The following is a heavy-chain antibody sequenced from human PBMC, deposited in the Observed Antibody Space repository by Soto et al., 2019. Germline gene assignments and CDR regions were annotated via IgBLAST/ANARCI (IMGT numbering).Heavy chain of an antibody. D-gene: IGHD5-18*01. Sequence: SETLSLTCAVSGGSISSGGYSWSWIRQPPGKGLEWIGYIYHSGSTYYNPSLKSRVTISVDRSKNQFSLKLSSVTAADTAVYYFAGQIQLWFPFDYWGQGTLVTVSS. V-gene: IGHV4-30-2*01. CDR3: AGQIQLWFPFDY. CDR1: GGSISSGGYS. J-gene: IGHJ4*02. CDR2: IYHSGST.